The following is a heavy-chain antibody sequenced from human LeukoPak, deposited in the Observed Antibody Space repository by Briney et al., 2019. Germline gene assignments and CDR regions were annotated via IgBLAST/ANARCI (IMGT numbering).Heavy chain of an antibody. CDR1: GFTLSSNF. Sequence: PGGSLRLSCAASGFTLSSNFMSWVRQAPGKGLEWVSIIYSGGSTYYADSVKGRFTIARDDAKNSLYLQLSSLRDEDTAVYYCAREAIKDYWGQGTLVTVSS. CDR3: AREAIKDY. J-gene: IGHJ4*02. V-gene: IGHV3-53*01. CDR2: IYSGGST.